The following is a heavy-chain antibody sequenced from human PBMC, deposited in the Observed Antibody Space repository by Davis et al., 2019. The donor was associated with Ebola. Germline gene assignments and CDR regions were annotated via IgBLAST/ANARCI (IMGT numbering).Heavy chain of an antibody. CDR1: GYSFTSYW. V-gene: IGHV5-51*01. CDR3: ARRGYYGSGSYYRDYYYGMDV. CDR2: IDPGDSDT. D-gene: IGHD3-10*01. Sequence: GESLKISCKGSGYSFTSYWIGWVRQLPGKGLEWIGFIDPGDSDTSYSPSFQGQVTISADKSISTAYLQWSSLKASDTAMYYCARRGYYGSGSYYRDYYYGMDVWGQGTTVTVSS. J-gene: IGHJ6*02.